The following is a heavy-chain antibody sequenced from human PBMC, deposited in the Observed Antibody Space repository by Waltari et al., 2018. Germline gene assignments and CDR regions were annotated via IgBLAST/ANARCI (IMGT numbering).Heavy chain of an antibody. D-gene: IGHD5-18*01. J-gene: IGHJ6*02. CDR1: VGSLSSSSYF. CDR3: TKRTALDGMDV. CDR2: IYYTGTT. V-gene: IGHV4-39*01. Sequence: QLQLQESGRGPVKPSETLSLTCPVPVGSLSSSSYFWGWTRQPPGKGLEWIGSIYYTGTTNYNPSFESRLTISIDTSKNQFSLKLTSVTAADTAVYYCTKRTALDGMDVWGQGATVTVSS.